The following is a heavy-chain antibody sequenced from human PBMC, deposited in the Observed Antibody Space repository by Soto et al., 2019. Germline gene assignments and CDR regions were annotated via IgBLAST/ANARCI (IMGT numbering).Heavy chain of an antibody. CDR3: GRGRGYGGGSYYNKKKNNCFAP. CDR2: INPNSGGT. Sequence: GASVKVSCKASGYTFTGYYMHWVRQAPGQGLEWMGWINPNSGGTNYAQKFQGWVTMTRDTSISTAYMELSRLRSDDTAVYYCGRGRGYGGGSYYNKKKNNCFAPGGQETLVPVSS. J-gene: IGHJ5*02. CDR1: GYTFTGYY. V-gene: IGHV1-2*04. D-gene: IGHD3-10*01.